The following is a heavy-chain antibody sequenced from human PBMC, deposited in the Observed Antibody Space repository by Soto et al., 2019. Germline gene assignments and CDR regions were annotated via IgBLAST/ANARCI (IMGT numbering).Heavy chain of an antibody. J-gene: IGHJ4*02. Sequence: PGGSLRLSCVASGFIFSSYSLVWVRQAPGKGLEWVSYIFVDSTTIYYADSVKGRFTVSRDNAQNSLFLVINSLRAEDTAVYYCARDKDWAFDYWGQGTLVTVSS. V-gene: IGHV3-48*04. CDR1: GFIFSSYS. D-gene: IGHD3-9*01. CDR2: IFVDSTTI. CDR3: ARDKDWAFDY.